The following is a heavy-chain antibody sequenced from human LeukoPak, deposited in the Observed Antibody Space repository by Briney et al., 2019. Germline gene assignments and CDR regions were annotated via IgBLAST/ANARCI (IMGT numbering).Heavy chain of an antibody. J-gene: IGHJ5*02. D-gene: IGHD3-10*01. Sequence: GGSLRLSCAASGFTLSSYAMSWVRQAPGKGLEWVSAISDTGNTYHADSVQGRFTISRDSSKNTLFLQMNRLRPEDAAVYYCARDSGTTGEVKFDPWGQGTLVTVSS. V-gene: IGHV3-23*01. CDR3: ARDSGTTGEVKFDP. CDR1: GFTLSSYA. CDR2: ISDTGNT.